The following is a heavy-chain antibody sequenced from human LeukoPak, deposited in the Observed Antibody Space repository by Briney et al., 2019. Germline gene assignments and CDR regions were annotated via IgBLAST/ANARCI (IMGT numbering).Heavy chain of an antibody. Sequence: SETLSLTCTVSGGSISSSSYYWGWIRQPPGKGLEWIGSIYYSGSTYYNPSLKSRVTISVDTSKNQFSLKLSSVTAADTAVYYCARVGKSDSSGYPQYFQHWGQGTLVTVSS. J-gene: IGHJ1*01. CDR1: GGSISSSSYY. D-gene: IGHD3-22*01. CDR2: IYYSGST. V-gene: IGHV4-39*07. CDR3: ARVGKSDSSGYPQYFQH.